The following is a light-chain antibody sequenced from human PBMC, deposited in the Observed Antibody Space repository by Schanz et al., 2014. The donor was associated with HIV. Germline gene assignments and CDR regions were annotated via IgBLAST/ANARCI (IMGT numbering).Light chain of an antibody. J-gene: IGKJ2*01. CDR2: QAS. Sequence: DIQMTQSPSTLSASVGDRVTITCRASQSLTIWLAWYQQRPGKVPKLLIYQASGLESGVPSRFSGSGSGTDFTLTISSLQPEDSATYYCQQYSSYPYTFGQGTKVEIK. V-gene: IGKV1-5*03. CDR1: QSLTIW. CDR3: QQYSSYPYT.